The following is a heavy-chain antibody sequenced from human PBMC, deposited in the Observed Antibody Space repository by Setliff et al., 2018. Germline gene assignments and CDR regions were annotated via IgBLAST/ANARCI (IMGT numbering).Heavy chain of an antibody. J-gene: IGHJ3*02. Sequence: GGSLRLSCAASGFTFSTYRMHWVRQAPGKGLEWVAVISSDGNNEYYADSVKGRFTVSRDNSKNTLYLQVNSLRPDDTAVYYCVRGPRQPSYGFPLRPFDIWGQGTLVTVSS. CDR1: GFTFSTYR. CDR2: ISSDGNNE. V-gene: IGHV3-30*03. CDR3: VRGPRQPSYGFPLRPFDI. D-gene: IGHD3-3*01.